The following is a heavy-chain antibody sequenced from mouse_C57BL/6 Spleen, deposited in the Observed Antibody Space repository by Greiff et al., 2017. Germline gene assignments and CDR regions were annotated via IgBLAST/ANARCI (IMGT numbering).Heavy chain of an antibody. CDR3: ARGGFRRDYFDY. CDR1: GYTFTSYW. Sequence: QVQLQQPGAELVKPGASVTMSCKASGYTFTSYWITWVKPRPGQGLEWIGDISPGSGSTNYNEKFKSKATLTVDTSSSTAYMQLSSLTSEEAAVYYCARGGFRRDYFDYWGQGTTLTVSS. V-gene: IGHV1-55*01. J-gene: IGHJ2*01. CDR2: ISPGSGST.